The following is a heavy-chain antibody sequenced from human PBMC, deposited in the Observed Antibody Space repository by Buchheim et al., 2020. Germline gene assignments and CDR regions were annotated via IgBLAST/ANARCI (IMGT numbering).Heavy chain of an antibody. J-gene: IGHJ4*02. V-gene: IGHV3-30*18. D-gene: IGHD6-13*01. CDR1: GFTFSSYG. CDR3: AKDDGIAGFDY. Sequence: QEQLVESGGGVVQPGRSLRLSCAASGFTFSSYGMHWVRQAPGKGLEWVAVISYDGSNKYYADSVKGRFTISRDNSKNTLYLQMNSLRAEDTAVYYCAKDDGIAGFDYWGQGTL. CDR2: ISYDGSNK.